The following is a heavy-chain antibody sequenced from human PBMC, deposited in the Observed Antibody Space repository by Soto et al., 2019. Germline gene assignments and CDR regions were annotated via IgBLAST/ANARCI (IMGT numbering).Heavy chain of an antibody. CDR3: AKQGHPYGMDV. J-gene: IGHJ6*02. CDR2: ISYGGSNK. Sequence: QVQLVESGGGVVQPGRSLRLSCAASGLTFSSYGMHWVRQAPGKGLEWVAVISYGGSNKDYADSVKGRFTISRDNSKNTLYLQMNSLRTEDTAVYYCAKQGHPYGMDVWGQGTTVTVSS. CDR1: GLTFSSYG. V-gene: IGHV3-30*18.